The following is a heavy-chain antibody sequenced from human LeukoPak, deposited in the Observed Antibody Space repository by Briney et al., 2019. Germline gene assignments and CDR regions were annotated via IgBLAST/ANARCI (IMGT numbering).Heavy chain of an antibody. V-gene: IGHV3-30*02. D-gene: IGHD3-10*01. Sequence: GGSLRLSCAASGFTFSSYGMHWVRQAPGKGLEWVAFIRYDGSNKYYADSVKGRFTISRDNSKNTLYLQMNSLRAEDTAVYYCAKSSKAILLWFGELSGYFDYWGRGTLVTVSS. CDR3: AKSSKAILLWFGELSGYFDY. J-gene: IGHJ4*02. CDR1: GFTFSSYG. CDR2: IRYDGSNK.